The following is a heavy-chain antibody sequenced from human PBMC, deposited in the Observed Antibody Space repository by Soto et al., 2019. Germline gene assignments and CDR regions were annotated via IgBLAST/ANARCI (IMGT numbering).Heavy chain of an antibody. CDR3: SRDRAVAGTYYYGMDV. J-gene: IGHJ6*02. CDR2: TYYRSKWYN. Sequence: SQPLSLTCAISWDSFSSNIVACNCIRQSPSRGLEWLGRTYYRSKWYNDYAVSVKSRITINPDTSKNQFSLQLNSVTPEDTAVYYCSRDRAVAGTYYYGMDVWGQGTTVTVSS. D-gene: IGHD6-19*01. CDR1: WDSFSSNIVA. V-gene: IGHV6-1*01.